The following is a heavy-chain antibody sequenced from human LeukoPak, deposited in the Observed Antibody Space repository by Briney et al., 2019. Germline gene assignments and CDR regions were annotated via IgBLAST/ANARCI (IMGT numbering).Heavy chain of an antibody. CDR1: GLTFSSSA. Sequence: GGSLRLSCAASGLTFSSSAMHWVRQASDKGLEWVSTISDDGNDKYYTDSVKGRFTISRDNSKNTLYLQMNSLTDEDTAVYYCAKEWGVGTTTLDYFDYWGQGTLVTVSS. CDR3: AKEWGVGTTTLDYFDY. J-gene: IGHJ4*02. CDR2: ISDDGNDK. V-gene: IGHV3-30*04. D-gene: IGHD1-26*01.